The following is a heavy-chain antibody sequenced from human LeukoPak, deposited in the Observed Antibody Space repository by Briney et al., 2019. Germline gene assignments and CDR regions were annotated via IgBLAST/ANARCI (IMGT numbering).Heavy chain of an antibody. CDR2: IYWDDDK. CDR3: AHRGYSPKGNWFDP. J-gene: IGHJ5*02. V-gene: IGHV2-5*02. Sequence: SGPTLVKPTQTLTLTCTFSGFSLSTSGVGVGWIRQPPGKALEWLALIYWDDDKRYSPSLKSRLTITKDTSKNQVVLTMTNMDPVDTATYYCAHRGYSPKGNWFDPWGQGTLVTVSS. CDR1: GFSLSTSGVG. D-gene: IGHD5-18*01.